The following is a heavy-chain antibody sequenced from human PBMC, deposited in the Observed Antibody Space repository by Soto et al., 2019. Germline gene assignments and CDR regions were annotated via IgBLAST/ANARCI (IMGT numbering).Heavy chain of an antibody. CDR2: ISGSGGST. J-gene: IGHJ4*02. D-gene: IGHD3-10*01. CDR1: GFTFSSYA. V-gene: IGHV3-23*01. Sequence: GGSLRLSCAASGFTFSSYAMSWVRQAPGKGLEWVSAISGSGGSTYYADSVKGRFTISRDNSKNTLYLQMNSLRAEDTAVYYCVRGGQYYRVPLDYWGQGTLVTVSS. CDR3: VRGGQYYRVPLDY.